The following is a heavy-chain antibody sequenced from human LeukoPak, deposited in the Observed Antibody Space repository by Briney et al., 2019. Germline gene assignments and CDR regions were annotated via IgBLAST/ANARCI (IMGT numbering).Heavy chain of an antibody. CDR1: GFTVSSNY. J-gene: IGHJ4*02. D-gene: IGHD5-18*01. V-gene: IGHV3-66*01. CDR2: IYSGGST. CDR3: ARGGMVTYFDY. Sequence: GGSLRPSCAASGFTVSSNYMSWVRQAPGKGLEWVSVIYSGGSTYYADSVKGRFTISRDNSKNTLYLQMNSLRAEDTAVYYCARGGMVTYFDYWGQGTLVTVSS.